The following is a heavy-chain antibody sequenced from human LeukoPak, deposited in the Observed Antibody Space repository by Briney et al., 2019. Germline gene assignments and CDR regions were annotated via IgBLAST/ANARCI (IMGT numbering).Heavy chain of an antibody. CDR2: IYSGGST. CDR1: GFTVSSNY. Sequence: PGGSLRLSCAASGFTVSSNYMSWVRQAPGKGLEWVSVIYSGGSTYYADSVKGRFTISRDNSKNTLYLQMNSLRAEDTAVYYCARRMSAPGTWYPSRFDYWGQGTLVTVSS. J-gene: IGHJ4*02. CDR3: ARRMSAPGTWYPSRFDY. D-gene: IGHD6-13*01. V-gene: IGHV3-66*04.